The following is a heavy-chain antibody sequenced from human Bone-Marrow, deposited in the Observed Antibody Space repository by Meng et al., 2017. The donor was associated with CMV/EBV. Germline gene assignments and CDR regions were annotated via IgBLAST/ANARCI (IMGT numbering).Heavy chain of an antibody. D-gene: IGHD2-2*02. J-gene: IGHJ1*01. Sequence: ASVKVSCKASGYTFTSYGISWARQAPGQGLEWMGWISAYNGNTNYAQKLQGRVTMTTDTSTSTAYMELRSLRSDDTAVYYCARDLMRHCSSTSCYTLGYWGQGTLVTVSS. CDR2: ISAYNGNT. V-gene: IGHV1-18*01. CDR1: GYTFTSYG. CDR3: ARDLMRHCSSTSCYTLGY.